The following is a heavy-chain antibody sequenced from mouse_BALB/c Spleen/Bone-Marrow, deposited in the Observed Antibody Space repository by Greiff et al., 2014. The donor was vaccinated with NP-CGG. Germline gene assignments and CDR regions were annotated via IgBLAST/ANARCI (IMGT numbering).Heavy chain of an antibody. CDR3: APYYYSGSQFAY. D-gene: IGHD1-1*01. CDR1: GFNINDSY. Sequence: VQLQQSGAELVKPGASVKLSCTASGFNINDSYMHWVKQTPEKGLEWIGMIDPADGNTKYDPKFPGKATITTDTSSNTAYMQISSLTHEDTAVYYCAPYYYSGSQFAYWGQGTLVTVSA. J-gene: IGHJ3*01. V-gene: IGHV14-3*02. CDR2: IDPADGNT.